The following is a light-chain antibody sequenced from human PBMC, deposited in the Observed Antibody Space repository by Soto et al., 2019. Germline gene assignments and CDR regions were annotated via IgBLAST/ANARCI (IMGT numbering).Light chain of an antibody. V-gene: IGKV3-15*01. CDR2: GAS. Sequence: EVVMTQSPATLSVSPGERVTLSCRASQSINAHLAWYQQKPGQAPRLLIHGASTRATGIPARFSGSGSGTEFTLTISSLQSEDFAVYYCQQYNNWPLTFGGGTKVEIK. CDR3: QQYNNWPLT. CDR1: QSINAH. J-gene: IGKJ4*01.